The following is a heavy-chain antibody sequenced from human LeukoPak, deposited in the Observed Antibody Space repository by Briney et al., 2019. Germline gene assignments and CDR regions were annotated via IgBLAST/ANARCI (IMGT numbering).Heavy chain of an antibody. J-gene: IGHJ4*02. Sequence: GGSLRVSCAASGFTFSSYAMSWVRQAPGKGLEWVSAISGSGGSTYYADSVKGRFTISRDNSKNTLYLQMNSLRAEDTAVYYCAQQTYYYDSSGYFSDYWGQGTLVTVSS. D-gene: IGHD3-22*01. CDR1: GFTFSSYA. CDR2: ISGSGGST. CDR3: AQQTYYYDSSGYFSDY. V-gene: IGHV3-23*01.